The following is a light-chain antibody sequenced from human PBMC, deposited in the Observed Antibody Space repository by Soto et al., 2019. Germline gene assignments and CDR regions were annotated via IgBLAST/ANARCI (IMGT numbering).Light chain of an antibody. CDR2: GPS. J-gene: IGKJ1*01. CDR3: QHYNELART. V-gene: IGKV3-15*01. Sequence: EIVMTQSPATLSVSPGERATLSCRASLSVGSNLAWYQQKPGRAPRLLSYGPSTRATGVPFRFSGSGSGTEFTLTISSLQSEDLAAYYCQHYNELARTCGQATKVEFK. CDR1: LSVGSN.